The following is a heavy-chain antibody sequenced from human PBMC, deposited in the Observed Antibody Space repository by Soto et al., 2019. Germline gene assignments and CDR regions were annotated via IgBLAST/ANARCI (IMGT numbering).Heavy chain of an antibody. D-gene: IGHD2-2*01. CDR2: MNPNSGNT. CDR1: GYTFTSYD. V-gene: IGHV1-8*01. Sequence: QVQLVQSGAEVKKPGASVKVSCKASGYTFTSYDINWVRQATGQGLEWMGWMNPNSGNTGYAQKFQGRVTMTRNTSISTAYMELSSLRSEDTAVYYCARGGGDIVLVPALLNWFDPWGQGTLVTVSS. CDR3: ARGGGDIVLVPALLNWFDP. J-gene: IGHJ5*02.